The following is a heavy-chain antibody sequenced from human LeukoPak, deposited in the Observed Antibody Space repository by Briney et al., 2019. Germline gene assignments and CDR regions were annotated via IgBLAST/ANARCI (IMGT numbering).Heavy chain of an antibody. CDR3: ARAQAGFWSGYIYYFDY. CDR1: GFTFSSYA. CDR2: IYSGGST. D-gene: IGHD3-3*01. J-gene: IGHJ4*02. Sequence: PGGSLRLSCAASGFTFSSYAMSWVRQAPGKGLEWVSVIYSGGSTYYADSVKGRFTISRDNSKNTLYLQMNSLRAEDTAVYYCARAQAGFWSGYIYYFDYWGQGTLVTVSS. V-gene: IGHV3-53*01.